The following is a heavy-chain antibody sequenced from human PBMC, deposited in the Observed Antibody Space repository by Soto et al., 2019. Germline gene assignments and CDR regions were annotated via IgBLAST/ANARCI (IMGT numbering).Heavy chain of an antibody. J-gene: IGHJ4*02. V-gene: IGHV3-23*01. CDR2: ISGSGGST. D-gene: IGHD2-2*01. Sequence: GGSLRLSCAASGFTFSSYAMSWVRQAPGKGLEWVSAISGSGGSTYYADSVKGRFTISRDNSKNTLYLQMNSLRAEDTAVNYCAKXXXXXSSXYPVYWGQGXXVTXXS. CDR3: AKXXXXXSSXYPVY. CDR1: GFTFSSYA.